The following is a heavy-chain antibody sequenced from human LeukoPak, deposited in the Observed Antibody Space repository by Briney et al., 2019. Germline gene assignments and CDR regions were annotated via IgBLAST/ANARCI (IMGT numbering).Heavy chain of an antibody. CDR1: GGTFSSYA. Sequence: GASVKVSCKASGGTFSSYAISWVRQAPGQGLEWMGGIIPIFGTANYAQKFQGRVTITTDESTSTAYMELSSLRSEDTAVYYCARDDVFGDSSGKTFDYWGQGTLVTVSS. D-gene: IGHD3-22*01. J-gene: IGHJ4*02. CDR2: IIPIFGTA. V-gene: IGHV1-69*05. CDR3: ARDDVFGDSSGKTFDY.